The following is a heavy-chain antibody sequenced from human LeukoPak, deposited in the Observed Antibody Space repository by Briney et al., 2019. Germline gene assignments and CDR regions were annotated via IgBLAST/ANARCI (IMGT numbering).Heavy chain of an antibody. CDR1: GFTFSTYS. V-gene: IGHV3-48*01. J-gene: IGHJ3*02. Sequence: GGSLRLSCAASGFTFSTYSMNWVRQAPGKGLEWVSYISFSSSTIYYADSVKGRFTISRDNAKNSLYLQMNSLRAEDTAMYYCARDSPSVYYRLGAFDIWGLGTMVTVSS. CDR3: ARDSPSVYYRLGAFDI. D-gene: IGHD3-22*01. CDR2: ISFSSSTI.